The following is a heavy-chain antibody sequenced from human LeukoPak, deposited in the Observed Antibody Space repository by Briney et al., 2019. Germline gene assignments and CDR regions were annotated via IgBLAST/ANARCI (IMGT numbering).Heavy chain of an antibody. CDR3: ARDHVVGLAPFDP. CDR2: MNPNSGNT. J-gene: IGHJ5*02. D-gene: IGHD2-15*01. V-gene: IGHV1-8*01. CDR1: GYTFTSYD. Sequence: ASVKVSCKASGYTFTSYDVNWVRQATGQGLEWMGWMNPNSGNTGLAQKFQGRVTITMDTSASTAYMELSSLRSEDTAVYYCARDHVVGLAPFDPWGQGTLVTVSS.